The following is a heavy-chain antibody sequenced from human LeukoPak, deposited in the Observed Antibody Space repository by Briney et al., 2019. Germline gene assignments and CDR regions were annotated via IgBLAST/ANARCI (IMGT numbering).Heavy chain of an antibody. J-gene: IGHJ4*02. CDR2: IGSDGSAT. Sequence: GGSLRLSCAASGFTFGAYWMHWVRQVPGKGLVWVARIGSDGSATIYTDSVRGRFTISRDNAKNSLYLQMNSLRADDTGVYYCAGADSGSWDFGRGAQGTLVIVSS. CDR1: GFTFGAYW. V-gene: IGHV3-74*01. CDR3: AGADSGSWDFGR. D-gene: IGHD6-13*01.